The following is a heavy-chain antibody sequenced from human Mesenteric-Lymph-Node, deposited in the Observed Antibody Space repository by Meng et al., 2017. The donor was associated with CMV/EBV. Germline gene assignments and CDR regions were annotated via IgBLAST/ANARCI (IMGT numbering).Heavy chain of an antibody. V-gene: IGHV1-46*01. Sequence: ASVKVSCKASGYTFTSYSMHWLRQAPGQGLEWMGIINPSGGSTSYAQKFQGRVTMTRDTSTSTVYMELSSLRSEDTAVYYCARVDDFWSGYHPFDYWGQGTLVTVSS. J-gene: IGHJ4*02. D-gene: IGHD3-3*01. CDR1: GYTFTSYS. CDR3: ARVDDFWSGYHPFDY. CDR2: INPSGGST.